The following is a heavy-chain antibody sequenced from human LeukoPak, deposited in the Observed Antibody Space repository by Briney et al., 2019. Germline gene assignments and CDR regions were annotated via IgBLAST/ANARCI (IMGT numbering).Heavy chain of an antibody. D-gene: IGHD4-17*01. CDR2: IIPIFGTA. J-gene: IGHJ3*02. Sequence: SVKVSCKASGGTFISYAISWVRQAPGQGLEWMGGIIPIFGTANYAQKFQGRVTITADESTSTAYMELSSLRSEDTAVYYCARCSTVTTLVEAFDIWGQGTMVTVSS. CDR1: GGTFISYA. CDR3: ARCSTVTTLVEAFDI. V-gene: IGHV1-69*13.